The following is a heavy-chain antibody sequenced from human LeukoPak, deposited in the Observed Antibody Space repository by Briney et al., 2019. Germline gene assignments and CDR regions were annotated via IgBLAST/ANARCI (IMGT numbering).Heavy chain of an antibody. D-gene: IGHD4-17*01. V-gene: IGHV3-7*03. Sequence: PGGSLRLSCAASGFTFSTYWMTWVRQAPGKGLEWVANIKQEGSENYYVDSVKGRFTISRDNAKNPLYLQMNSLRAEDTAVYYCARDRLYGYGDHTLDYWGQGTLVTVSS. J-gene: IGHJ4*02. CDR1: GFTFSTYW. CDR3: ARDRLYGYGDHTLDY. CDR2: IKQEGSEN.